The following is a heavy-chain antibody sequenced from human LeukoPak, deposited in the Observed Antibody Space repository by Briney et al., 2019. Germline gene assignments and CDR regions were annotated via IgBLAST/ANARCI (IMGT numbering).Heavy chain of an antibody. CDR2: INPNSGGT. D-gene: IGHD3-22*01. CDR1: GYTFTGYY. Sequence: GASVKVSCKASGYTFTGYYMHWVRQAPGQGLEWMGWINPNSGGTNYAQKLQGRVTMTTDTSTSTAYMELRSLRSDDTAVYYCARKWLLLRSFDYWGQGTLVTVSS. V-gene: IGHV1-2*02. CDR3: ARKWLLLRSFDY. J-gene: IGHJ4*02.